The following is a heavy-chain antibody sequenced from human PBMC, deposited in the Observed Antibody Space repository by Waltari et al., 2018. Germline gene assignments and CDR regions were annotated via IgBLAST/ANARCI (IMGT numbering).Heavy chain of an antibody. Sequence: EVQLVESGGGLVQPGGSLRLSCAASGFTVSSYAMSSVRQAPGKGLEWVAAISGSGGSTYYADCVKGRFTISRDNSKNTLYLQMNSLRAEDTAVYYCASQYYDYIWGSYRYPHYFDYWGQGTLVTVSS. D-gene: IGHD3-16*02. CDR1: GFTVSSYA. CDR2: ISGSGGST. V-gene: IGHV3-23*04. CDR3: ASQYYDYIWGSYRYPHYFDY. J-gene: IGHJ4*02.